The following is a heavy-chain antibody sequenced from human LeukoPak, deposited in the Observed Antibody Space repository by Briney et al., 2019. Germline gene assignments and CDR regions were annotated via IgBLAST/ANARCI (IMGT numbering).Heavy chain of an antibody. Sequence: PGGSLRLSCVASGFTFSSSDMHWVRQATGKGLEWVSAIGPGGDTNYPGSVKGRFTISRENAKNTLYLQMDSLRAGDTAVYYCAKDRTAGYDGLVDYWGQGTLVTVSS. V-gene: IGHV3-13*04. CDR1: GFTFSSSD. CDR2: IGPGGDT. CDR3: AKDRTAGYDGLVDY. J-gene: IGHJ4*02. D-gene: IGHD5-12*01.